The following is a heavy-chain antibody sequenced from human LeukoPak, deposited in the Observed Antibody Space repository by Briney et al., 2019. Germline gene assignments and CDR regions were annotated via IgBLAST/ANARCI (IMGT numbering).Heavy chain of an antibody. Sequence: GASVKVSCKASGYTFTSYYMHWVRQAPGQGLEWMGIINPSGGSTSYAQKFQGRVTMTRDTSTSTVYMELSSLRSADTAVYYCARGGVGSGWPYYFDYWGQGTLVTVSS. V-gene: IGHV1-46*01. CDR3: ARGGVGSGWPYYFDY. J-gene: IGHJ4*02. CDR1: GYTFTSYY. D-gene: IGHD6-19*01. CDR2: INPSGGST.